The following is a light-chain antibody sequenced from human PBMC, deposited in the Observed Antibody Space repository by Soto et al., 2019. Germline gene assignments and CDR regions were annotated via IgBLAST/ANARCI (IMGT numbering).Light chain of an antibody. J-gene: IGKJ3*01. CDR2: AAS. CDR3: QQLNSYPH. V-gene: IGKV1-9*01. Sequence: DIPLTQSPSFLSASVGDRVTITCRASQGISSYLAWYQQKPGKAPKLLIYAASTLQSGVPSRFSGSGSGTEFTLTISSLQPEDFATYYCQQLNSYPHFGPGTKVDIK. CDR1: QGISSY.